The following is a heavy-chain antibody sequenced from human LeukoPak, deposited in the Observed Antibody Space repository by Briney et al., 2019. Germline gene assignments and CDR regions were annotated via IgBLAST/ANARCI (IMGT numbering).Heavy chain of an antibody. CDR1: GFTFSSYS. Sequence: GGSLRLSCAASGFTFSSYSMNWVRQAPGKGLEWVSSISSSSSYIYYADSVKGRFTISRDNAKNSLYLQMNSLRAEDTAVYYCAREYSSPMVPYYYYGMDVWGQGTTVTVSS. J-gene: IGHJ6*02. V-gene: IGHV3-21*01. CDR2: ISSSSSYI. D-gene: IGHD6-13*01. CDR3: AREYSSPMVPYYYYGMDV.